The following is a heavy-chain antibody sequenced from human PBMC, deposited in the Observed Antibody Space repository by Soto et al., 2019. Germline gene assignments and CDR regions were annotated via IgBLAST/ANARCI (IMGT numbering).Heavy chain of an antibody. J-gene: IGHJ4*02. Sequence: PSETLSLTCTVSGGSISSSSYYWGWIRQPPGKGLEWIGSIYYSGSTYYNPSLKSRVTISVDTSKNQFSLKLSSVTAADTAVYYCARYYDSSGYYYWGILDYWGQGTLVTVSS. D-gene: IGHD3-22*01. CDR1: GGSISSSSYY. CDR3: ARYYDSSGYYYWGILDY. V-gene: IGHV4-39*01. CDR2: IYYSGST.